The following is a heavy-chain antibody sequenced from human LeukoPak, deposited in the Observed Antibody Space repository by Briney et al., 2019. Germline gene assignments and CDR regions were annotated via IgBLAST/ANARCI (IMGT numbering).Heavy chain of an antibody. V-gene: IGHV4-59*08. CDR1: GGSISSYY. Sequence: SETLPLTCTVSGGSISSYYWSWIRQPPGKGLEWIGYIYYSGSTNYNPSLKSRVTISVDTSKNQFSLKLSSVTAADTAVYYCARRLVPGFGDAFDIWGQGTMVTVSS. CDR2: IYYSGST. J-gene: IGHJ3*02. D-gene: IGHD3-3*01. CDR3: ARRLVPGFGDAFDI.